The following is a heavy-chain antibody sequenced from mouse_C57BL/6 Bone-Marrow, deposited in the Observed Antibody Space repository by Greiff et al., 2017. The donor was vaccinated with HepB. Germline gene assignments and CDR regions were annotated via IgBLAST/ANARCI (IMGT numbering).Heavy chain of an antibody. J-gene: IGHJ2*01. CDR1: GYTFTDYE. CDR2: IDPETGGT. Sequence: QVQLQQSGAELVRPGASVTLSCKASGYTFTDYEMHWVKQTPVHGLEWIGAIDPETGGTAYNQKFKGKAILTADKSSSTAYMELRSLTSEDSAVYYCTRGRLRRGGTGDYWGQGTTLTVSS. V-gene: IGHV1-15*01. D-gene: IGHD2-2*01. CDR3: TRGRLRRGGTGDY.